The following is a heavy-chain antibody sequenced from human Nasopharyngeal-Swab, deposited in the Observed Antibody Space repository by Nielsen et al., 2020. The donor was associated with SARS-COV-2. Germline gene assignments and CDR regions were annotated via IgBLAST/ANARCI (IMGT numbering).Heavy chain of an antibody. CDR2: IIPIFGTA. J-gene: IGHJ4*02. Sequence: SVKVSCNASGGTFSSYAISWVRQAPGQGLEWMGGIIPIFGTANYAQKFQGRVTITADESTSTAYMELSSLRSEDTAVYYCARDAKAAADYFDYWGQGTLVTVSS. CDR1: GGTFSSYA. D-gene: IGHD6-13*01. V-gene: IGHV1-69*13. CDR3: ARDAKAAADYFDY.